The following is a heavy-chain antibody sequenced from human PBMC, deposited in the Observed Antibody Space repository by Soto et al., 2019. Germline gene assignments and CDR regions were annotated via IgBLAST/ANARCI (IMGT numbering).Heavy chain of an antibody. D-gene: IGHD3-9*01. CDR3: ARDPSPFYYYDILTGPHNDAFDI. CDR1: GFTFSSYS. CDR2: ISSSSSYI. V-gene: IGHV3-21*01. J-gene: IGHJ3*02. Sequence: PGGSLRLSCAASGFTFSSYSMNWVRQAPGKGLEWVSSISSSSSYIYYADSVKGRFTISRDNAKNSLYLQMNSLRAEDTAVYYSARDPSPFYYYDILTGPHNDAFDIWGQGTMVTVSS.